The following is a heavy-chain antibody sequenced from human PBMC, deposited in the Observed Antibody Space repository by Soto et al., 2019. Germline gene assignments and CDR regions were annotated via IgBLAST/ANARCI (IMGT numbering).Heavy chain of an antibody. CDR2: IYYSGST. V-gene: IGHV4-39*01. Sequence: SETLSLTCTVSGGSISSSSYYWGWIRQPPGKGLEWIGSIYYSGSTYYNPSLKSRVTISVDTSKNQFSLKLSSVTAAETAVYYCATRNNLLWFGESTPKDPIYYYYYMDVWGKGTTVTVSS. J-gene: IGHJ6*03. CDR1: GGSISSSSYY. D-gene: IGHD3-10*01. CDR3: ATRNNLLWFGESTPKDPIYYYYYMDV.